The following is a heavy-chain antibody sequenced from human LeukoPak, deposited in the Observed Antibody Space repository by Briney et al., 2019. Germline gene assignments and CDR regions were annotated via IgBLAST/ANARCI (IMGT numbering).Heavy chain of an antibody. J-gene: IGHJ3*02. D-gene: IGHD3-9*01. V-gene: IGHV4-4*07. CDR2: IYTSGST. CDR3: ARVHDYDILTGYAFDI. CDR1: GGSISSYY. Sequence: SETLSLTCTVSGGSISSYYWSWIRQPAGKGLEWIGRIYTSGSTNYNPSLKSRVTMSVDTSKNQFSLKLSSVTAADTAVYYCARVHDYDILTGYAFDIWGQGTMVTVSS.